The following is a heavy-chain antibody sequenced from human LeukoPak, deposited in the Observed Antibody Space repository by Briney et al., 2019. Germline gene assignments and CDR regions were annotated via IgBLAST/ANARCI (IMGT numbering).Heavy chain of an antibody. Sequence: PSETLSLTCAVYGGSFSGYYWSCIRQPPGKGLEWIGEINHSGSTNYNPSLKSRVTISVDTSENQFSLKLSSVTAADTAVYYCARYRYYYDSSGYYPKGYFDYWGQGTLVTVSS. V-gene: IGHV4-34*01. CDR1: GGSFSGYY. CDR2: INHSGST. J-gene: IGHJ4*02. CDR3: ARYRYYYDSSGYYPKGYFDY. D-gene: IGHD3-22*01.